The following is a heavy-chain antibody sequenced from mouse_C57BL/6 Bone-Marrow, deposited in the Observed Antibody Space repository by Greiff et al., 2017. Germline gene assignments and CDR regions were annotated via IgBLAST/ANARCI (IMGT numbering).Heavy chain of an antibody. V-gene: IGHV8-8*01. CDR2: IWWDDDK. CDR1: GFSLSTFGMG. CDR3: ARIRFITTVVPYFAY. Sequence: QVTLKESGPGILQPSQTLSLTCSFSGFSLSTFGMGVGWIRQPSGKGLEWLAHIWWDDDKYYNPALKSRPFISKASSKNQVFLKFANVDTANTATYYCARIRFITTVVPYFAYWGQGTTLTVSA. J-gene: IGHJ2*01. D-gene: IGHD1-1*01.